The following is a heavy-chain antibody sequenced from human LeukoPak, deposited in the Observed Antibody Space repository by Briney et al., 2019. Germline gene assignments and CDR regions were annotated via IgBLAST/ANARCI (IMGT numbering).Heavy chain of an antibody. Sequence: SETLSLTCTVSGGPFSSYYWSWIRQPPGKGLEWFGYIYYSGSTNCNPSLKSRVTISVNASTNQFSLKLSSVTAAATPVYSSGGHNWNDPFDYWGQGTLVTVSS. CDR1: GGPFSSYY. J-gene: IGHJ4*02. CDR2: IYYSGST. V-gene: IGHV4-59*08. D-gene: IGHD1-20*01. CDR3: GGHNWNDPFDY.